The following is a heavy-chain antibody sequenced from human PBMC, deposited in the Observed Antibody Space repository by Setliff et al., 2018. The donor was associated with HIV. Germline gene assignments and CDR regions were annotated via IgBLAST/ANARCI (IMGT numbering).Heavy chain of an antibody. V-gene: IGHV4-39*07. CDR3: ARDLGAVAGYYFDY. J-gene: IGHJ4*02. CDR2: IYTSGST. CDR1: GGSISSDNYF. Sequence: SETLSLTCTVAGGSISSDNYFWAWIRQPPGKGLEWIGSIYTSGSTNYNPSLKSRVTISVDTSKNQFSLKLSSVTAADTAVYYCARDLGAVAGYYFDYWGQGTLVTVSS. D-gene: IGHD6-19*01.